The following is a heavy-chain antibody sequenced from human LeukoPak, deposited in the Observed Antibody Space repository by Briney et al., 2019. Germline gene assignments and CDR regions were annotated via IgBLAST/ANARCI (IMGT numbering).Heavy chain of an antibody. V-gene: IGHV4-59*01. CDR1: GVSLSSLY. CDR2: IYYSGST. CDR3: ARDGHSSTFDY. J-gene: IGHJ4*02. Sequence: SETLSLTCTVSGVSLSSLYWSWVRQPPGKGLEWIGYIYYSGSTNYNPSLKSRVTISVDTSKNQLSLKLSSVTAADTAVYYCARDGHSSTFDYWGQGTLVTVSS. D-gene: IGHD6-13*01.